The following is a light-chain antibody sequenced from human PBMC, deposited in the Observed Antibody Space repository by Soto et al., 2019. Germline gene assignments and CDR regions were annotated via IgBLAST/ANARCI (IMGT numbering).Light chain of an antibody. Sequence: PGERATLNCRASQSISTSSLAWYRQKPGQAPRLLMYEASNRATGIPARFSGGGSGTDFTLTISSLEPEDFAVYYCQQRSDWPWTFGQGTKVDIK. CDR1: QSISTSS. J-gene: IGKJ1*01. V-gene: IGKV3-11*01. CDR2: EAS. CDR3: QQRSDWPWT.